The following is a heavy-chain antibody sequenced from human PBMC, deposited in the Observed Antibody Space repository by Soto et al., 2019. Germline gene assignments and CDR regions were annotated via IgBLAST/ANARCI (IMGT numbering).Heavy chain of an antibody. CDR1: GFTFSSYA. V-gene: IGHV3-74*01. Sequence: GGSLRLSCAASGFTFSSYAMSWVRQAPGKGLEWVSRMTSGGSTTDYADSVKGRFTVSRDNGKYTLYLQMNSLRAEDTAVYYCATAEVDYWGPGTLVTVSS. CDR2: MTSGGSTT. J-gene: IGHJ4*02. CDR3: ATAEVDY.